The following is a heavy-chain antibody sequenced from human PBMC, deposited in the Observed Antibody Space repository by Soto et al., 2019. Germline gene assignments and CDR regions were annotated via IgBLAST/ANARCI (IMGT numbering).Heavy chain of an antibody. V-gene: IGHV3-23*01. J-gene: IGHJ6*02. CDR2: ISGSAGST. CDR3: ATSQHGGYSSYYYYGMYV. Sequence: PGGSLRLSCAASGFTFSSYAMSWVRQAPGKGLEWVSAISGSAGSTYYADSVKGRFTISTDNSKNTLYLQMNSLRDEATAVYYCATSQHGGYSSYYYYGMYVWGQGTTVTVSS. CDR1: GFTFSSYA. D-gene: IGHD4-4*01.